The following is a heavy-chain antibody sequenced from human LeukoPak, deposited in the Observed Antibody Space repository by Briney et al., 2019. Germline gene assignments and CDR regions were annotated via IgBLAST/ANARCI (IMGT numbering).Heavy chain of an antibody. CDR1: GFTFSSYA. CDR3: ASYLGADSSGYYPETEPFYFDY. CDR2: ISYDGSNK. Sequence: PGGSLRLSCAASGFTFSSYAMHWVRQAPGKGLEWVAVISYDGSNKYYADSVKGRFTISRDNSKNTLYLQMNSLRAEDTAVYYCASYLGADSSGYYPETEPFYFDYWGQGTLVTVSS. V-gene: IGHV3-30-3*01. D-gene: IGHD3-22*01. J-gene: IGHJ4*02.